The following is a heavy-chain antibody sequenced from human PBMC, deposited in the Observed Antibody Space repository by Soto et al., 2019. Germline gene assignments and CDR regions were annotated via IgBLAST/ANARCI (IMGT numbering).Heavy chain of an antibody. J-gene: IGHJ4*02. CDR3: ARVSITGTTFDY. V-gene: IGHV1-18*04. CDR1: GYTFTSYG. Sequence: CKASGYTFTSYGISWVRQAPGQGLEWMGWISAYNGNTNYAQKLQGRVTMTTDTSTSTAYMELRSLRSDDTAVYYCARVSITGTTFDYWGQGTLVTVSS. D-gene: IGHD1-7*01. CDR2: ISAYNGNT.